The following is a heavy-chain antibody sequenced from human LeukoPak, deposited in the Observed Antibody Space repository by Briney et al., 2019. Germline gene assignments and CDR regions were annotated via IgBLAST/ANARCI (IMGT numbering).Heavy chain of an antibody. J-gene: IGHJ4*02. CDR2: IKSKADGGTT. Sequence: PGGSLRLSCVASVFTFNNAWMSWGPKGPGQGLECVGGIKSKADGGTTDYASPVKGRFTISSDDSKTTLYLQVNSLKSEDAAVYYCTIDSLAVPGTSCFDFWGQGTVVAVAS. CDR3: TIDSLAVPGTSCFDF. V-gene: IGHV3-15*01. D-gene: IGHD6-19*01. CDR1: VFTFNNAW.